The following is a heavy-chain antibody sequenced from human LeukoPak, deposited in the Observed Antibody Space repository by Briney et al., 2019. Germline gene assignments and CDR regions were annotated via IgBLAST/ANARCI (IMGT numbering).Heavy chain of an antibody. V-gene: IGHV4-34*01. Sequence: SETLSLTCAVYGGSFSGYYWSWIRQPPGKGLEWIGEINHSGSTNYNPSLESRVTISVDTSKNQFSLKLSSVTAADTAVYYCARDTPPTRLDYWGQGTLVTVSS. J-gene: IGHJ4*02. CDR3: ARDTPPTRLDY. CDR1: GGSFSGYY. CDR2: INHSGST.